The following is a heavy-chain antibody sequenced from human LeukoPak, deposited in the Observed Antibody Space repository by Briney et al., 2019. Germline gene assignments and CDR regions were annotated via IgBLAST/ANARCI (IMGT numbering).Heavy chain of an antibody. J-gene: IGHJ4*02. D-gene: IGHD5-24*01. CDR3: ARGDGYNAPAFDY. Sequence: ASVKVSCKASGYTFTGYYMHWVRQAPGQGLEWMGWINPNSGGTNYAQKFQGRVTMTRDTSISTAYMELSRLRSDDTAVYYCARGDGYNAPAFDYRGQGTLVTVSS. V-gene: IGHV1-2*02. CDR2: INPNSGGT. CDR1: GYTFTGYY.